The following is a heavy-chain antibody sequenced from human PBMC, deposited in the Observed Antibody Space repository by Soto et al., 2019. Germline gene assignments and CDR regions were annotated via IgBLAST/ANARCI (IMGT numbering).Heavy chain of an antibody. Sequence: PGGSLRLSCAASGFTFSSYSMNWVRQAPGKGLEWVSSISSSSSYIYYADSVKGRFTISRDNAKNSLYLQMNSLRAEDTAVYYCARMNYYDSSGLHAFDIWGQGTMVTVSS. D-gene: IGHD3-22*01. J-gene: IGHJ3*02. CDR1: GFTFSSYS. CDR3: ARMNYYDSSGLHAFDI. CDR2: ISSSSSYI. V-gene: IGHV3-21*01.